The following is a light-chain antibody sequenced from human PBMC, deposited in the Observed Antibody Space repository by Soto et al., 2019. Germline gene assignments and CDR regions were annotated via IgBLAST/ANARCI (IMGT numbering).Light chain of an antibody. CDR3: QQYYLTPYT. Sequence: DIVMTQSPDSLAVSLGERATINCKSSQSILYSSKNKNYLTWYQQKPGQPPKLLIYWASTRESGVPDRFSGSESWTDFTLTISSLQAEDVALYYCQQYYLTPYTFGQGTKLEIK. CDR2: WAS. J-gene: IGKJ2*01. V-gene: IGKV4-1*01. CDR1: QSILYSSKNKNY.